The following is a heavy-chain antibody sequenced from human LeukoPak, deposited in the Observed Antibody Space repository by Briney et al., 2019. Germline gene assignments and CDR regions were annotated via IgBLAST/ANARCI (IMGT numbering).Heavy chain of an antibody. CDR2: ISSSSSSI. CDR3: ARGRTVNDY. V-gene: IGHV3-48*04. Sequence: GGSLRLSCAASGFTFSIYSMNWVRQAPGKGLEWVSYISSSSSSIYYADSVKGRFTISRDNAKNSLYLQMNSLRAEDTAAYYCARGRTVNDYWGQGTLVTVPS. J-gene: IGHJ4*02. CDR1: GFTFSIYS.